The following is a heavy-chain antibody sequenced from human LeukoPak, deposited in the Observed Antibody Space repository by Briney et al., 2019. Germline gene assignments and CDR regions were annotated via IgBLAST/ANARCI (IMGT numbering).Heavy chain of an antibody. CDR3: ARVYSGSYYYYYYMDV. Sequence: GALVKVSCKASGYTFTSYDINWVRQATGQGLEWMGWMNPNSGNTGYAQKFQGRVTMTRNTSISTAYMELSSLRSEDTAVYYCARVYSGSYYYYYYMDVWGKGTTVTVSS. CDR1: GYTFTSYD. CDR2: MNPNSGNT. D-gene: IGHD1-26*01. J-gene: IGHJ6*03. V-gene: IGHV1-8*01.